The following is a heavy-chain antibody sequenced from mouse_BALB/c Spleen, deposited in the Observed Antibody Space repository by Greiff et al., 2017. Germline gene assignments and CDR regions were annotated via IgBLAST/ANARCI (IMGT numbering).Heavy chain of an antibody. CDR1: GYSITSGYY. Sequence: EVQLQQSGPGLVKPSQSLSLTCSVTGYSITSGYYWNWIRQFPGNKLEWMGYISYDGSNNYNPSLKNRISITRDTSKNQFFLKLNSVTTEDTATYYCARGRRLQYFDVWGAGTTVTVSS. J-gene: IGHJ1*01. CDR2: ISYDGSN. D-gene: IGHD1-2*01. V-gene: IGHV3-6*02. CDR3: ARGRRLQYFDV.